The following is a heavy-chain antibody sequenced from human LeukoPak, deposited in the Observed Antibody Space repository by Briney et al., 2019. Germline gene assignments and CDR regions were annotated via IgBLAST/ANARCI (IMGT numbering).Heavy chain of an antibody. CDR1: GFIFDDYG. Sequence: GGSLRLSCAASGFIFDDYGMSWVRQAPGKGLKWVCGINWNGGSTGYADSVKGRFTISRDNAKNSLYLQMNSLRAEDTALYYCARAHYCGSFGYWGQGTLVTVSS. V-gene: IGHV3-20*04. CDR3: ARAHYCGSFGY. D-gene: IGHD1-26*01. CDR2: INWNGGST. J-gene: IGHJ4*02.